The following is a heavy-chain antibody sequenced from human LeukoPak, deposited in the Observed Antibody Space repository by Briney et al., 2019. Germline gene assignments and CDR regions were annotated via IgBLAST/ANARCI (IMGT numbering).Heavy chain of an antibody. V-gene: IGHV4-59*01. CDR2: IYYSGST. CDR1: GGSISSYY. CDR3: ARDSPYYDSSGYYSGYYYYMDV. J-gene: IGHJ6*03. D-gene: IGHD3-22*01. Sequence: PSDTLSLTCTVSGGSISSYYWSWIRQPPGKGLEWIGYIYYSGSTNYNPSLKSRVTISVDTSKNQFSLKLSSVTAADTAVYYCARDSPYYDSSGYYSGYYYYMDVWGKGTTVTVSS.